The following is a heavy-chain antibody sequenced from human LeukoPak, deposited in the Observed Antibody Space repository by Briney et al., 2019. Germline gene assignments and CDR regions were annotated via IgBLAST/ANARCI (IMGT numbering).Heavy chain of an antibody. V-gene: IGHV4-34*01. CDR2: INHSGST. Sequence: SETLSLTCAVYGGSFSGYYWSWIRQPPGKGLEWIGEINHSGSTNYNPSLKSRVTISVDTSKNQFSLKLSSVTAADTAVYYCARDALKADSSGYPDAFDIWGQGTMVTVSS. J-gene: IGHJ3*02. CDR3: ARDALKADSSGYPDAFDI. CDR1: GGSFSGYY. D-gene: IGHD3-22*01.